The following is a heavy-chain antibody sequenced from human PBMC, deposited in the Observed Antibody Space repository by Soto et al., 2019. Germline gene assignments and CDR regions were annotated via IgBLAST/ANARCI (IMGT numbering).Heavy chain of an antibody. CDR2: INHSGST. D-gene: IGHD2-15*01. J-gene: IGHJ4*02. Sequence: SETLSLTCAVYGGSFSGYYWSWIRQPPGKGLEWIGEINHSGSTNYNPSLKSRVTISVDTSKNQFSLKLSSVTAADTAVYYCGRAIVVVVAAAPYFDYWGQGTLVTVSS. CDR1: GGSFSGYY. V-gene: IGHV4-34*01. CDR3: GRAIVVVVAAAPYFDY.